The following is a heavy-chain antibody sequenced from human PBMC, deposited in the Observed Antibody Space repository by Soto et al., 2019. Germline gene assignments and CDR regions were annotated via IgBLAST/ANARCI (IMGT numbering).Heavy chain of an antibody. Sequence: QVQLVESGGGVVQPGRSLRLSCAASGFTFSTYAMHWVRQAPGKGLEWVAVISRDGTNKYHADSVKGRFTISRDNSKNTRYLQMNSLRAEDTAMYYCARFVGYGGDHYYFDYWGQGTLVTVSS. V-gene: IGHV3-30-3*01. CDR1: GFTFSTYA. J-gene: IGHJ4*02. CDR3: ARFVGYGGDHYYFDY. CDR2: ISRDGTNK. D-gene: IGHD5-12*01.